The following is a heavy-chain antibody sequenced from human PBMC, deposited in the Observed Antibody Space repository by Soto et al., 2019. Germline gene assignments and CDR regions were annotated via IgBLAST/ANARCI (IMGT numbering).Heavy chain of an antibody. CDR1: GYTFSNND. Sequence: ASVKVSCKGSGYTFSNNDINWVRQAPGQGLEWMGWVNPQSGNRAYAQKFQGRVTITRDTSASTAYMELSSLRSEDTAVYYCARSIVVVTALDYWGQGTLVPVSP. V-gene: IGHV1-8*01. D-gene: IGHD2-21*02. CDR3: ARSIVVVTALDY. J-gene: IGHJ4*02. CDR2: VNPQSGNR.